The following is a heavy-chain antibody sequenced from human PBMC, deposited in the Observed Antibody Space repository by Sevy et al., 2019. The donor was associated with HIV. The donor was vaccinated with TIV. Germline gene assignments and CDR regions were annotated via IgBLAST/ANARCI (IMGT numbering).Heavy chain of an antibody. CDR3: VREGAPYRNIRYCSGNNCFYNWFDP. V-gene: IGHV3-30-3*01. CDR2: ISSDGDNT. CDR1: GFTFNDYA. J-gene: IGHJ5*02. Sequence: GGSLRLSCAASGFTFNDYALHWVRQAPGKGLEWVAIISSDGDNTYYADTVKGRFTISRDNSKNTVYLQMNRLRAEDTACYYSVREGAPYRNIRYCSGNNCFYNWFDPWGQRTLVTVSS. D-gene: IGHD2-15*01.